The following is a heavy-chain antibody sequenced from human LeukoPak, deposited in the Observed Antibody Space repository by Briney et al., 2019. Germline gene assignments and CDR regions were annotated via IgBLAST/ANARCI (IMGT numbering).Heavy chain of an antibody. Sequence: GGSLRLSCAASGFTVSSNYMSWVRQAPGKGLEWVSVIYSGGSTYYADSVKGRFTISRDNSKNTLYLQMNSLRAEDTAVYYCAKDTTRIAAAGKYYYYYYMDVWGKGTTVTVSS. V-gene: IGHV3-66*02. CDR1: GFTVSSNY. CDR3: AKDTTRIAAAGKYYYYYYMDV. D-gene: IGHD6-13*01. J-gene: IGHJ6*03. CDR2: IYSGGST.